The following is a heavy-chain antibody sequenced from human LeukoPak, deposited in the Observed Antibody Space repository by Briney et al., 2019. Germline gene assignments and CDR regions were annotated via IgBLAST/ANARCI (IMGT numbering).Heavy chain of an antibody. CDR1: GFTFSSYA. D-gene: IGHD6-13*01. J-gene: IGHJ4*02. Sequence: GGSLRLSCAASGFTFSSYAMSWVRQAPGKGLEWVSAISGSGGSTYYADSVKGRFTISRDNSKNTLYLQMNSLRAEDTAVYYCVRIESRSWCYDYWGQGTLVTVSS. CDR2: ISGSGGST. CDR3: VRIESRSWCYDY. V-gene: IGHV3-23*01.